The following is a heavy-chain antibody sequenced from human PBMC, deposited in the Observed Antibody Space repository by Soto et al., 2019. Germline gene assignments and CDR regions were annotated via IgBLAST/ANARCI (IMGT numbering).Heavy chain of an antibody. CDR2: INSDGTTT. CDR1: EFTFSGYW. D-gene: IGHD2-15*01. Sequence: SLRLSCAGSEFTFSGYWMHWVRQSPGKGLVWVSRINSDGTTTAYADSVKGRFTISRDNSKNTLYLQMSSLRAEDTAVYYCTHCSGESCHGGYFGMDVLGQGTTVTVSS. J-gene: IGHJ6*02. V-gene: IGHV3-74*01. CDR3: THCSGESCHGGYFGMDV.